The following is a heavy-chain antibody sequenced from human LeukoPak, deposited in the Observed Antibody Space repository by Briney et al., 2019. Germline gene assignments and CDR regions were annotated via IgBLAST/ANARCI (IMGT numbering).Heavy chain of an antibody. J-gene: IGHJ4*02. D-gene: IGHD6-19*01. CDR3: ALCSLRYSSGWYVFDY. Sequence: GGSLRLSCAASGFTFSSYWMHWVRQAPGKGLVWVSRINSDGSSTTYADSVKGRFTISRDNAKNTLYLQMNSLRAEDTAVYYCALCSLRYSSGWYVFDYWGRGTLVTVSS. CDR1: GFTFSSYW. V-gene: IGHV3-74*01. CDR2: INSDGSST.